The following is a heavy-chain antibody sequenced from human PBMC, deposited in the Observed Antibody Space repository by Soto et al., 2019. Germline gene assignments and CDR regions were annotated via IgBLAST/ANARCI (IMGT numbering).Heavy chain of an antibody. CDR2: IITDGSST. D-gene: IGHD2-15*01. J-gene: IGHJ6*03. Sequence: EVQLVESGGGLVQPGGSLILSCAASGFSFSIYWMHWVRQAPGKGLVWVSRIITDGSSTSYADSVKGRFTISRDNAKNTLDLQMDSLRAADTAVYYCATGLATRGYYMDAWGKGTTVTVSS. CDR1: GFSFSIYW. V-gene: IGHV3-74*01. CDR3: ATGLATRGYYMDA.